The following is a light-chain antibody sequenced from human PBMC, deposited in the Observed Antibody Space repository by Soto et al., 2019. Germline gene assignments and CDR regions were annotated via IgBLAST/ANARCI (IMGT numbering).Light chain of an antibody. CDR2: EVN. CDR1: SSDVGGYDY. J-gene: IGLJ3*02. CDR3: SSFTSSTTWV. Sequence: ALTQPASVSGSPGQSITISCTGTSSDVGGYDYVSWYQHYPGKAPKLMIFEVNNRPSGVSIRFSGSKTGNTASLTISGLQAEDEADYYCSSFTSSTTWVFGGGTKLTVL. V-gene: IGLV2-14*01.